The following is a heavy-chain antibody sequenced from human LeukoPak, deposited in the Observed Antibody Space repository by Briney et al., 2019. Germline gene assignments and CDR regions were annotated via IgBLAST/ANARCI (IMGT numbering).Heavy chain of an antibody. J-gene: IGHJ4*02. Sequence: GGSLRLSCAASGFTFSSYAMSWVRQAPGKGLEWVSGINWNGGSTGYADSVKGRFTISRDNAKNSLYLQMNSLRAEDTALYYCARGYRSGEYFDYWGQGTLVTVSS. CDR2: INWNGGST. V-gene: IGHV3-20*04. D-gene: IGHD3-16*01. CDR3: ARGYRSGEYFDY. CDR1: GFTFSSYA.